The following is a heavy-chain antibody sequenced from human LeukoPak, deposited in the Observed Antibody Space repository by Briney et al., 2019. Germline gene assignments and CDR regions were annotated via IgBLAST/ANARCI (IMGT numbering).Heavy chain of an antibody. CDR3: ARDGGDGYNMYYFDY. Sequence: PGGSLRLSCAASGFTFSSYGMHWVRQAPGKGLEWVAVIWYDGSNIYYADSVKGRFTISRDNSKNTLYLQMNSLRAEDTAVYYCARDGGDGYNMYYFDYWGQGTLVTVSS. CDR2: IWYDGSNI. CDR1: GFTFSSYG. J-gene: IGHJ4*02. D-gene: IGHD5-24*01. V-gene: IGHV3-33*01.